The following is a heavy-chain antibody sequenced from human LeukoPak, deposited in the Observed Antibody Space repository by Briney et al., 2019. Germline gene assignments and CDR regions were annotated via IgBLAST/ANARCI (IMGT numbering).Heavy chain of an antibody. V-gene: IGHV3-7*01. CDR3: ARDDYGDYFFDF. Sequence: PGGSLRLSCAASGFTFSTYWTTWVRQAPGKGLEWIANIKPDGSEKYYVDSVKGRFTISRDSAKNSLYLQLNSLRAEDTAMYYCARDDYGDYFFDFWGQGTLVTVSS. J-gene: IGHJ4*02. CDR1: GFTFSTYW. CDR2: IKPDGSEK. D-gene: IGHD4-17*01.